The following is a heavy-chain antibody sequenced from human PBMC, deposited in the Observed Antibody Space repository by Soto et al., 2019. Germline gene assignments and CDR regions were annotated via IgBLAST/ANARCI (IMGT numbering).Heavy chain of an antibody. J-gene: IGHJ4*02. D-gene: IGHD3-22*01. CDR2: IYHSGST. CDR3: ATTSYYYDSSGYSIPYYFDY. V-gene: IGHV4-30-2*01. Sequence: SETLSLTCAVSGGSISSGGYSWSWIRQPPGKGLEWIGYIYHSGSTYYNPSLKSRVTISVDRSKNQFSLKLSSVTAAGTAVYYCATTSYYYDSSGYSIPYYFDYWGQGTLVTVSS. CDR1: GGSISSGGYS.